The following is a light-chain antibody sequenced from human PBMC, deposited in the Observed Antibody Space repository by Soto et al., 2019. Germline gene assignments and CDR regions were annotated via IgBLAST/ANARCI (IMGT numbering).Light chain of an antibody. CDR1: SSNIGSNT. CDR2: SNN. CDR3: AAWDDSLNGWV. J-gene: IGLJ3*02. V-gene: IGLV1-44*01. Sequence: QAVVTQPPSASGTPGQRVTISCSGSSSNIGSNTVNWYQQLPGTAPKLLIYSNNQRPSGVPDRFSGYKSGTSASLAISGLQSEDEADYYCAAWDDSLNGWVFGGGTKLTVL.